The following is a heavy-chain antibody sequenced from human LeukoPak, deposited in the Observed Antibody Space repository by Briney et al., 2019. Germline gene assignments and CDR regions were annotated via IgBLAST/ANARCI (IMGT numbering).Heavy chain of an antibody. J-gene: IGHJ4*02. CDR2: ISYDGSNK. CDR3: ARELLRDIVVVPAALDY. CDR1: GFTFSSYT. V-gene: IGHV3-30-3*01. Sequence: PGGSLRLSCAASGFTFSSYTMHWVRQAPGKGLEWVAVISYDGSNKYYADSVKGRFTISRDNSKNTLYLQMNSLRAEDTAVYYCARELLRDIVVVPAALDYWGQGTLVTVSS. D-gene: IGHD2-2*01.